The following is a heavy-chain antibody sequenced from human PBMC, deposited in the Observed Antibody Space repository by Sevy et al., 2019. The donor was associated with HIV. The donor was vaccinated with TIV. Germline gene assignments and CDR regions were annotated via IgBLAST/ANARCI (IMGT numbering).Heavy chain of an antibody. D-gene: IGHD5-12*01. CDR1: GYTLTELS. CDR2: FDPEDGET. J-gene: IGHJ5*02. CDR3: ATDRGSRSGYVNWFDP. Sequence: ASVKVSCKVSGYTLTELSMHWVRQAPGKGLEWMGGFDPEDGETIYAQKFQGRVTMTEDTSTDTAYMELSSPRSEDTAVYYCATDRGSRSGYVNWFDPWGQGTLVTVSS. V-gene: IGHV1-24*01.